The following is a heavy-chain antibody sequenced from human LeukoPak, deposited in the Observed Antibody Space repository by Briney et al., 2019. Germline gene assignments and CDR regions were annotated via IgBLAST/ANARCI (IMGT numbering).Heavy chain of an antibody. V-gene: IGHV4-4*07. D-gene: IGHD4-11*01. J-gene: IGHJ4*02. Sequence: PSETLSLTCTVSGNSISSYYWSWIRQPAGKGLEWIGRIYSSGSTNYNPSLKSRVTMSVDTSKNQFSLNLSSVTAADTAFYYCARETTGLARYFDYWGQGTLVTVSS. CDR3: ARETTGLARYFDY. CDR1: GNSISSYY. CDR2: IYSSGST.